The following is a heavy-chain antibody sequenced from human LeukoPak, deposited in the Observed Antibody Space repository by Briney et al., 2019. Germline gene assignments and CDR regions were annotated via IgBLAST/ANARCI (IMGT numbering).Heavy chain of an antibody. V-gene: IGHV3-48*03. CDR1: GFTFSSYE. CDR2: ISSGSTI. Sequence: GGSLRLSCAASGFTFSSYEMNCVRQAPGKGLECVSYISSGSTIYDADSVKGRFTISRDNAKNSLYLQMNSLRAEDTAVYYCARESIAVAGPPFDYWGQGTLVTVSS. CDR3: ARESIAVAGPPFDY. D-gene: IGHD6-19*01. J-gene: IGHJ4*02.